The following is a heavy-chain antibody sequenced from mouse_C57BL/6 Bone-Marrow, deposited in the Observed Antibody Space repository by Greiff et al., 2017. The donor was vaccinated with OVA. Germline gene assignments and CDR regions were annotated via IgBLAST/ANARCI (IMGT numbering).Heavy chain of an antibody. CDR3: ARSEASHYYGSLWYFDV. D-gene: IGHD1-1*01. J-gene: IGHJ1*03. V-gene: IGHV1-61*01. CDR1: GYTFTSYW. Sequence: VQLQQPGAELVRPGSSVKLSCKASGYTFTSYWMDWVKQRPGQGLEWIGNIYPSDSETHYNQKFKDKATLTVDKSSSTAYMQLSSLTSEDSAVYYCARSEASHYYGSLWYFDVWGTGTTVTVSS. CDR2: IYPSDSET.